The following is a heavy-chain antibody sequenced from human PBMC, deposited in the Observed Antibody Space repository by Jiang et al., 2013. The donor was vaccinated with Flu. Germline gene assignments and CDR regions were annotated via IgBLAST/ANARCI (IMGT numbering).Heavy chain of an antibody. Sequence: LLKPSETLSLTCAVYGGSFSGYYWSWIRQPPGKGLEWIGEINHSGSTNYNPSLKSRVTISVDTSKNQFSLKLSSVTAADTAVYYCARVNRWQTMIVVVTKGVANWFDPWGQGTLVTVSS. V-gene: IGHV4-34*01. J-gene: IGHJ5*02. CDR3: ARVNRWQTMIVVVTKGVANWFDP. CDR2: INHSGST. D-gene: IGHD3-22*01. CDR1: GGSFSGYY.